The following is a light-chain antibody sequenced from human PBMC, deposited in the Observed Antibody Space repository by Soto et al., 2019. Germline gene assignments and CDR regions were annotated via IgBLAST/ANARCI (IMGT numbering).Light chain of an antibody. CDR2: RAS. J-gene: IGKJ1*01. CDR1: QSISSW. V-gene: IGKV1-5*03. Sequence: DIQMTQSPSTLSASVGDRVTITCRASQSISSWLAWYQRKPGKAPKLLIYRASILESGVPSSFSGSGSGTEFTLTISILQPDDFATYYCQQYNCYPWTFGQGAKVEV. CDR3: QQYNCYPWT.